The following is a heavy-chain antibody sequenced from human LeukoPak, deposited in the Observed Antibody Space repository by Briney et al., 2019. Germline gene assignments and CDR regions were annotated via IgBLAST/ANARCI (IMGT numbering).Heavy chain of an antibody. CDR1: GFTFSSYA. Sequence: QAGGSLRLSCAASGFTFSSYAMSWVRQAPGKGLEWVSAISGSGGSTYYADSVKGRFTISRDNSKNTLYLQRNSLRAEDTAVYYCARAMGWYYYGSGNPTDVLLWGQGTLVTVSS. CDR2: ISGSGGST. D-gene: IGHD3-10*01. CDR3: ARAMGWYYYGSGNPTDVLL. J-gene: IGHJ4*02. V-gene: IGHV3-23*01.